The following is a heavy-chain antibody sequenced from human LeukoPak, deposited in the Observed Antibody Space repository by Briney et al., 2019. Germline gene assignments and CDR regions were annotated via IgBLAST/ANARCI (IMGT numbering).Heavy chain of an antibody. D-gene: IGHD1-7*01. CDR2: ISTSGSDT. V-gene: IGHV3-23*01. Sequence: PGGSLRLSCAASGFTFSNSXXXXXXXXXXXXXXWVSAISTSGSDTIYTDSVKDRFTISRDNSKNTLYLQMNSLRAEDTAVYYCAKGGNYAPLDYWGQGTLVTVSS. J-gene: IGHJ4*02. CDR1: GFTFSNSX. CDR3: AKGGNYAPLDY.